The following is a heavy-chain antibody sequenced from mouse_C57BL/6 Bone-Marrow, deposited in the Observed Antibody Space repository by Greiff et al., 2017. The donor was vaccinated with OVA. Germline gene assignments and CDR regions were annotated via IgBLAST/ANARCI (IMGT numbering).Heavy chain of an antibody. V-gene: IGHV14-4*01. Sequence: VQLKESGAELVRPGASVKLSCTASGFTIKDDYMHWVKQRPDQGLAWIGWLYPETGDPEYASKFQVKATITADTSSNTSYLQLSSLTSEDTAVYYCTTCLSLRGPAMDYGGQGTSVTVSA. J-gene: IGHJ4*01. CDR2: LYPETGDP. D-gene: IGHD6-1*01. CDR3: TTCLSLRGPAMDY. CDR1: GFTIKDDY.